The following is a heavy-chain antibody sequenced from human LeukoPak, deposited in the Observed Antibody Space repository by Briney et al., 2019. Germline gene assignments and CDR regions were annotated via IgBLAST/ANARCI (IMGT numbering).Heavy chain of an antibody. D-gene: IGHD2-15*01. Sequence: PSETLSLTCAVSGYSISSGYYWGWIRQPPGKGLVWIGSIYHSGSTYYNPSLKSRITISVDTSKNHFSLKLSSVNAADTAVYYCARLGFVVVVAAIGIWGQGTMVTVSS. CDR3: ARLGFVVVVAAIGI. CDR2: IYHSGST. V-gene: IGHV4-38-2*01. CDR1: GYSISSGYY. J-gene: IGHJ3*02.